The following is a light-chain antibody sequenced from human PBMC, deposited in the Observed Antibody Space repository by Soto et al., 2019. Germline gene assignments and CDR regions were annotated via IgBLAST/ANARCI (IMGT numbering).Light chain of an antibody. CDR1: SSDVGGYNY. Sequence: QSALTQPASVSGSPGQSITISCTGTSSDVGGYNYVTWYQHHPGNAPKLMIYDVSNRPSGVPNRFSGSKSGNTASLTISGLQAEDEADYYCSSYRSSNTVVFGGGTKLTVL. V-gene: IGLV2-14*03. J-gene: IGLJ2*01. CDR2: DVS. CDR3: SSYRSSNTVV.